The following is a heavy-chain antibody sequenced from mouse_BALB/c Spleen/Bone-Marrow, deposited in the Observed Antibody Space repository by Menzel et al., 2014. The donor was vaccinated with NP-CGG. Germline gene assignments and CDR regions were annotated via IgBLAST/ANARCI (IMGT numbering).Heavy chain of an antibody. CDR2: IGTYYGDA. V-gene: IGHV1-67*01. CDR3: AREGPWLAY. J-gene: IGHJ3*01. Sequence: LLESGAELVGPGVSVTISCKGSGYTFTDYAMHWVKQSHAKSLEWIGVIGTYYGDATYNQKFKDKATMTVDKSSSTAYMELARLTSEDSAIYYCAREGPWLAYWGQGTLVTVSA. CDR1: GYTFTDYA.